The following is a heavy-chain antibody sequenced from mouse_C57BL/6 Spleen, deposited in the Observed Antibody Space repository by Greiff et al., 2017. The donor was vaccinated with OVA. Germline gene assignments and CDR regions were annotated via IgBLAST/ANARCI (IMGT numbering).Heavy chain of an antibody. CDR3: ARSRTVAYYFDY. V-gene: IGHV1-42*01. CDR2: INPSTGGT. CDR1: GYSFTGYY. D-gene: IGHD1-1*01. J-gene: IGHJ2*01. Sequence: VQLKQSGPELVKPGASVKISCKASGYSFTGYYMNWVKQSPEKSLEWIGEINPSTGGTTYNQKFKAKATLTVDKSSSTAYMQLKSLTSEDSAVYYCARSRTVAYYFDYWGQGTTLTVSS.